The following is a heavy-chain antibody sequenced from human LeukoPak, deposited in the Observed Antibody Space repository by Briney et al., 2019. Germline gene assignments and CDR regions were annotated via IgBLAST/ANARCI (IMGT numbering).Heavy chain of an antibody. CDR2: IIPIFGTA. J-gene: IGHJ6*03. CDR1: GDTFSSYA. CDR3: ARDPLEAAMAPYYYYYMDV. D-gene: IGHD5-18*01. Sequence: SVKVSCKASGDTFSSYAISWVRQAPGQGLEWMGGIIPIFGTANYAQKFQGRVTITTDESTSTAYMELSSLRSEDTAVYYCARDPLEAAMAPYYYYYMDVWGKGTTVTVSS. V-gene: IGHV1-69*05.